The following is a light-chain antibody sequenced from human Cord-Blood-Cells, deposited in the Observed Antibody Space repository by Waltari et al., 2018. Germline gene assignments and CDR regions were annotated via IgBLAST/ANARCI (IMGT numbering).Light chain of an antibody. CDR1: QSISSY. V-gene: IGKV1-39*01. CDR3: KQSYSTPRT. CDR2: AAS. Sequence: DIQMTPSPSSLSASVGDRVTITCRASQSISSYLNWYQQKPGKAPKILIYAASSLQSWVPSRFSGSGSGTDFTLTISSLQPEDFATYYCKQSYSTPRTFGGGTKVEIK. J-gene: IGKJ4*01.